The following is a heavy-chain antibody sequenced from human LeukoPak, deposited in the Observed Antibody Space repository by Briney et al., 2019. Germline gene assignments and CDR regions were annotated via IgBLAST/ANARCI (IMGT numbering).Heavy chain of an antibody. J-gene: IGHJ3*02. CDR2: INHSGST. CDR1: GGSFSGYY. D-gene: IGHD5-24*01. Sequence: SETLSLTCAVYGGSFSGYYWSWIRQPPGKGLEWIGEINHSGSTNYNPSLKRRVTISVDTSKNQFSLKLSSVTAADTAVYYCASPRDGYRRVYGAFDIWGQGTMVTVSS. CDR3: ASPRDGYRRVYGAFDI. V-gene: IGHV4-34*01.